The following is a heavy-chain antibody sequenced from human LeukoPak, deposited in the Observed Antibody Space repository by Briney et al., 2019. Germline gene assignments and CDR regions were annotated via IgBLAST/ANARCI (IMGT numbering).Heavy chain of an antibody. D-gene: IGHD3-10*01. Sequence: PGGSLRLSCAASGFTFNNYGMHWVRQAPGRGLEWVALLWYDGTNENYADSVKGRFTISRDNSKNTMYLQMNNLRAEDTAVYYCARKLGCDYWGQGTLVTVSS. CDR2: LWYDGTNE. CDR3: ARKLGCDY. J-gene: IGHJ4*02. V-gene: IGHV3-33*01. CDR1: GFTFNNYG.